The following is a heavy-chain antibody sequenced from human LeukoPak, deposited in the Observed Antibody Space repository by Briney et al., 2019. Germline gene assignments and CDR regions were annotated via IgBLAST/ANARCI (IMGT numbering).Heavy chain of an antibody. Sequence: QPGGSLRLSCAASGFTFSSYGMHWVRQAPGKGLEWVAVISYDGSNKYYADSVKGRFTISRDNSKNTLYLQMNSLSAEDTAVYYCAKDPRDGSTLDYWGQGTLVTVSS. CDR1: GFTFSSYG. V-gene: IGHV3-30*18. CDR3: AKDPRDGSTLDY. J-gene: IGHJ4*02. D-gene: IGHD2/OR15-2a*01. CDR2: ISYDGSNK.